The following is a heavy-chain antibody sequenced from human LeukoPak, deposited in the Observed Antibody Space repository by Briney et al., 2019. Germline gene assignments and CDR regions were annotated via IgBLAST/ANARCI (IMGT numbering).Heavy chain of an antibody. D-gene: IGHD3-9*01. CDR2: ISSSSSYI. Sequence: GGSLRLSCAASGFTFSSYSMNWVRQAPGKGLEWVSSISSSSSYIYYADSVKGRFTISRDNAENSLYLQMNSLRAEDTAVYYCARAGDYYDILTGYPQNWFDPWGQGTLVTVSS. J-gene: IGHJ5*02. CDR1: GFTFSSYS. CDR3: ARAGDYYDILTGYPQNWFDP. V-gene: IGHV3-21*01.